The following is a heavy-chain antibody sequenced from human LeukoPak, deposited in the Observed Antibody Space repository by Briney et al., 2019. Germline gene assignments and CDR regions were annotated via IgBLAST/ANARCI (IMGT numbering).Heavy chain of an antibody. CDR2: ISYDGSNK. J-gene: IGHJ4*02. Sequence: GGSLRLSCAASGFTFSSYGMHWVRQAPGKGLKWVAVISYDGSNKYYADSVKGRFTISRDNSKNTLYLQMNSLRAEDTAVYYCAKDYIDYWGQGTLVTVSS. V-gene: IGHV3-30*18. CDR1: GFTFSSYG. CDR3: AKDYIDY.